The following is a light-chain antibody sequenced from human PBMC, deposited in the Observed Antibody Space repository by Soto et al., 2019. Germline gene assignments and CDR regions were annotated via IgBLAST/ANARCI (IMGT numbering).Light chain of an antibody. Sequence: DVVLTQTPLSLSVTPGQSASISCKPSQSLIHSDGRTYLYWYLQRPGHPPQLMIYEVSNRFSGVPDRFSGSGSGTDFTLKISRVEAEDVGIYYCMQSIQFPITFGQGTRLDIK. CDR3: MQSIQFPIT. V-gene: IGKV2D-29*01. J-gene: IGKJ5*01. CDR1: QSLIHSDGRTY. CDR2: EVS.